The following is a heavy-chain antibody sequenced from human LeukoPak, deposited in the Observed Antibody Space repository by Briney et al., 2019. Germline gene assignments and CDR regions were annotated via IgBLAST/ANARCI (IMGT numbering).Heavy chain of an antibody. J-gene: IGHJ4*02. CDR2: INHSGIT. V-gene: IGHV4-34*01. CDR3: AREPKGDYGDIAHFDY. Sequence: PSETLSRTGSGYGVSFSGYYWSWIRQPPGKGREWSGEINHSGITNDNPSLNRRVTMSVDTSKNHLSLKLRSVPAADTAVYYCAREPKGDYGDIAHFDYWGQGTLVTVSS. D-gene: IGHD4-17*01. CDR1: GVSFSGYY.